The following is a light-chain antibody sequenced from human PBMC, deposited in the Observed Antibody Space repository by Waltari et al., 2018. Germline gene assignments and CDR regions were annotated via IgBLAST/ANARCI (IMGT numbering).Light chain of an antibody. CDR2: KDS. CDR1: TLPTHY. J-gene: IGLJ3*02. CDR3: QSADNSGTYVL. Sequence: SYELTQPPSVSVSPGQTARLTCVADTLPTHYAYWYQQKPGQAPVLVIYKDSERPSGIPERFSGSSSGTTVTLTISGVQAEDEADYYCQSADNSGTYVLFGGGTKVTVL. V-gene: IGLV3-25*03.